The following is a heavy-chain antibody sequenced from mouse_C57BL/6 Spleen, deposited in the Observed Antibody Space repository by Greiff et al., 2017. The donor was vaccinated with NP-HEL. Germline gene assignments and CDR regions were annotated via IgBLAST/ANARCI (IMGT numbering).Heavy chain of an antibody. CDR1: GYTFTSYW. CDR2: IDPSDSET. V-gene: IGHV1-52*01. Sequence: QVQLQQPGAELVRPGSSVKLSCKASGYTFTSYWMHWVKQRPIQGLEWIGNIDPSDSETHYNQKFKDKATLTVDKSSSTAYMQLSSLTSEDSAVYYCARGRYYGYGEDYFDDWGQGTTLTVSS. D-gene: IGHD2-2*01. J-gene: IGHJ2*01. CDR3: ARGRYYGYGEDYFDD.